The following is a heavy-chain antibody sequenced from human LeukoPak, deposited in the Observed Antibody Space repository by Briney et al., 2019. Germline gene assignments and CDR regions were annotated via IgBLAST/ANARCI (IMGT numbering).Heavy chain of an antibody. CDR2: VIGSGGNT. Sequence: PGGPLRLSCAASGFTFSGYAMSWVRQAPGKGLEWVSTVIGSGGNTYYADSVRGRFTISRDNSKNTLYLQINSLGADDTAVYYCARGGLYKFDYWGQGALVTVSS. D-gene: IGHD1-14*01. CDR1: GFTFSGYA. CDR3: ARGGLYKFDY. J-gene: IGHJ4*02. V-gene: IGHV3-23*01.